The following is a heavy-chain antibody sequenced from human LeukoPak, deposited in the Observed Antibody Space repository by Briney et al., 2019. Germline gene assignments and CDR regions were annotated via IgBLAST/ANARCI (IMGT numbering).Heavy chain of an antibody. CDR2: ISAYNGNT. CDR3: ARGWGYSGYDINWFDP. CDR1: GYTFTSYG. V-gene: IGHV1-18*01. J-gene: IGHJ5*02. Sequence: ASVKVSCKASGYTFTSYGISWVRQAPGQGLEWMGWISAYNGNTNYAQKLQGRVTMTTDTSTSTAYMELSSLRSEDTAVYYCARGWGYSGYDINWFDPWGQGTLVTVSS. D-gene: IGHD5-12*01.